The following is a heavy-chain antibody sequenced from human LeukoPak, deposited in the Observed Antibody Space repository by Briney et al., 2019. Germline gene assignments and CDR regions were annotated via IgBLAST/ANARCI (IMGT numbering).Heavy chain of an antibody. J-gene: IGHJ4*02. CDR3: TTRIHDYYDSSGYYQ. D-gene: IGHD3-22*01. CDR1: GFTFSDAW. V-gene: IGHV3-15*01. Sequence: GGSLRLSCAASGFTFSDAWMNWVRQAPGKGLEWVGRIKSKRDFETIDYAAPVKGRFTISRDDSKNTLYLQMNSLKTEDTAVYNCTTRIHDYYDSSGYYQWGQGTLVTVSS. CDR2: IKSKRDFETI.